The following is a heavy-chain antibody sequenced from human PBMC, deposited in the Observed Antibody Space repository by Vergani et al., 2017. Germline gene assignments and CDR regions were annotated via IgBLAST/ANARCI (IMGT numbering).Heavy chain of an antibody. CDR1: GFTFSNAW. Sequence: VQLVESGGGLVKPGGSLRLSCAASGFTFSNAWMSWVCQAPGKGLEWVGRIKSKTDGGTTDYAPPGKGRFTISRDDSKNTLYLQMNSLKTEDTAVYYCSTDRHPVHTGTTTDYWGQGTLVTVSS. D-gene: IGHD4-17*01. CDR2: IKSKTDGGTT. V-gene: IGHV3-15*01. CDR3: STDRHPVHTGTTTDY. J-gene: IGHJ4*02.